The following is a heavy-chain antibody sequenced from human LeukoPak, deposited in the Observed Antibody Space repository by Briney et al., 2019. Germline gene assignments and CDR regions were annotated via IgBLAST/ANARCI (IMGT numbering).Heavy chain of an antibody. CDR3: ATQVPYGWAENR. J-gene: IGHJ4*02. V-gene: IGHV3-11*01. CDR2: ISSSGSTI. D-gene: IGHD6-19*01. CDR1: GFTFSDYY. Sequence: GGSLRLSCAASGFTFSDYYMSWIRQAPGKGLEWVSYISSSGSTIYYADSVKGRFTISRDNAKNSLYLQMNSLRAGDTAVYYCATQVPYGWAENRGGQGTLVTVSS.